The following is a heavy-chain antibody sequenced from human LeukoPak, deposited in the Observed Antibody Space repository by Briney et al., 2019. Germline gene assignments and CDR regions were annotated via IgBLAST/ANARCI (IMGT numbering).Heavy chain of an antibody. CDR2: IHKAGTES. D-gene: IGHD1-26*01. V-gene: IGHV3-7*01. J-gene: IGHJ4*02. Sequence: GGSLRLSCAPSGFTFTDYLMTWVRQVPGKGLEWVANIHKAGTESYYVDSVKGRFAISRDNAKNSLYLQLSSLRVDDTAVYYCARVGTWELQRVFDYWGQGTLVTVSS. CDR1: GFTFTDYL. CDR3: ARVGTWELQRVFDY.